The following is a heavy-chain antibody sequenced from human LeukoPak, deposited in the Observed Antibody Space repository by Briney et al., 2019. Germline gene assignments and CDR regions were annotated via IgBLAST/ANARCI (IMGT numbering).Heavy chain of an antibody. Sequence: SETLPLTCAVYGGSFSGYYWSWTRQPPGKGLEWIGEINHSGSTNYNPSLKSRVTISVDTSKNQFSLKLSSVTAADTAVYYCARNQLYDILTGYQHPNNWFDPWGQGTLVTVSS. D-gene: IGHD3-9*01. J-gene: IGHJ5*02. V-gene: IGHV4-34*01. CDR1: GGSFSGYY. CDR3: ARNQLYDILTGYQHPNNWFDP. CDR2: INHSGST.